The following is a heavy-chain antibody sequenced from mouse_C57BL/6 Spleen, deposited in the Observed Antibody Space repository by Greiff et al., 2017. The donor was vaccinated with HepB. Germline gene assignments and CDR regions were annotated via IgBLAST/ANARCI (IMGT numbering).Heavy chain of an antibody. J-gene: IGHJ1*03. CDR3: TRWGDYDWYFDV. Sequence: VQLQQSGAELVRPGASVTLSCKASGYTFTDYEMHWVKQTPVHGLEWIGAIDPETGGTAYNQKFKGKAILTADKSSSTAYMELRSLTSEDSAVYYCTRWGDYDWYFDVWGTGTTVTVSS. CDR1: GYTFTDYE. V-gene: IGHV1-15*01. D-gene: IGHD2-4*01. CDR2: IDPETGGT.